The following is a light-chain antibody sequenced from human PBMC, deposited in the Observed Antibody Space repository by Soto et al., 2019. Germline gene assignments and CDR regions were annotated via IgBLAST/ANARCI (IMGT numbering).Light chain of an antibody. J-gene: IGKJ1*01. V-gene: IGKV3-20*01. CDR1: QSVSNNY. CDR2: GAS. Sequence: EIVLTQSPGTLSFSPRERATLSCRASQSVSNNYLAWYQHRPGPAPRLLIYGASTRSPGIPDRFSGSGSGTDFTLPISRLEPEDFAVYYCQQYAASPRTFGQGTQVEV. CDR3: QQYAASPRT.